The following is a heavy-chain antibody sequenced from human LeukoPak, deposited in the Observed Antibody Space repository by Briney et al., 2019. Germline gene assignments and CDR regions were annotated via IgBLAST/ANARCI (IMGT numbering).Heavy chain of an antibody. CDR2: INPNSGGT. CDR3: ARVYGGVVPADVTPYYYYGMDV. D-gene: IGHD2-2*01. J-gene: IGHJ6*02. V-gene: IGHV1-2*06. Sequence: ASVKVSCKASGYTFTGYYMHWVRQAPGQGLEWMGRINPNSGGTNYAQKFQGRVTMTRDTSISTAYMELSRLRSDDTAVYYCARVYGGVVPADVTPYYYYGMDVWGQGTTVTVSS. CDR1: GYTFTGYY.